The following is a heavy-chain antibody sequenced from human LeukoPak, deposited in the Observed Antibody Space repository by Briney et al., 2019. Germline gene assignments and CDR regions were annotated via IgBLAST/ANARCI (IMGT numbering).Heavy chain of an antibody. CDR3: ARWYSSSTCFDY. J-gene: IGHJ4*02. V-gene: IGHV4-39*07. Sequence: SETLSLTCTVSGGSIRSYYWGWIRQPPGKGLEWIGSIYYSGSTYYNPSLKSRVTISVDTSKNQFSLKLSSVTAADTAVYYCARWYSSSTCFDYWGQGTLVTVSS. CDR1: GGSIRSYY. CDR2: IYYSGST. D-gene: IGHD6-6*01.